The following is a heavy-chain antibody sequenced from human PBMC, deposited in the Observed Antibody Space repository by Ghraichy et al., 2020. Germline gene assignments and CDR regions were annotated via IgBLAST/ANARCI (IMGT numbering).Heavy chain of an antibody. CDR1: GFSFSSYA. J-gene: IGHJ4*02. Sequence: GGSLRLSCSASGFSFSSYAMHWVRQAPGKGLEYVSAISTNGGSTYYADSVKGRFTISRDNSKNTLYLQMSSLRAEDTAVYYCVKVFGRAQLWLYYGYWGQGTLVTVSS. V-gene: IGHV3-64D*06. D-gene: IGHD5-18*01. CDR3: VKVFGRAQLWLYYGY. CDR2: ISTNGGST.